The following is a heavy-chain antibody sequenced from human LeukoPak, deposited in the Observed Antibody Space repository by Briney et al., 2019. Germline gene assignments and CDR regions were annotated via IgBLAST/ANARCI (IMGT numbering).Heavy chain of an antibody. CDR3: ARGAAFGVANWFDP. CDR1: GFTFSNYW. V-gene: IGHV3-7*03. Sequence: GGSLRLSCAASGFTFSNYWMSWVRQAPGKGLEWVANIKQDGSAKYYVDSAKGRFTISRDNAKDSLYLQMNSLRADDTAVYYCARGAAFGVANWFDPWGQGTLVTVSS. CDR2: IKQDGSAK. J-gene: IGHJ5*02. D-gene: IGHD3-3*01.